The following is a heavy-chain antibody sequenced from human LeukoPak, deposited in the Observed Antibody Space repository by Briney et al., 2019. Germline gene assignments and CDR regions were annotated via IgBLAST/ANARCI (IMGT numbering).Heavy chain of an antibody. V-gene: IGHV3-23*01. CDR1: GFTFSSYA. J-gene: IGHJ4*02. CDR3: AKDTEGDGYNSGD. CDR2: ISGSGGST. D-gene: IGHD5-24*01. Sequence: GGSLRLSCAASGFTFSSYAMSWVRQAPGKGLEWVSAISGSGGSTYYADSVKGRFTISRGNSKNTLYLQMNSLRAEDTAVYYCAKDTEGDGYNSGDWGQGTLVTVSS.